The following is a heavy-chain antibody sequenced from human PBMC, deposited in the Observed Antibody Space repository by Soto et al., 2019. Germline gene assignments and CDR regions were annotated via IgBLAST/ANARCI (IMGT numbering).Heavy chain of an antibody. CDR1: GFSFSADGVG. Sequence: QITLKESGPTLVKPTQTLTLTCIFSGFSFSADGVGVGWIRQPPGKALEWLALIFWDDDARYSPSLKGRLTITKDTSKNKVVLTMTNMDPVDTATYYCAHAYGGTSWPNDAFDVWGPGKVVTVSS. CDR3: AHAYGGTSWPNDAFDV. J-gene: IGHJ3*01. D-gene: IGHD2-21*01. CDR2: IFWDDDA. V-gene: IGHV2-5*02.